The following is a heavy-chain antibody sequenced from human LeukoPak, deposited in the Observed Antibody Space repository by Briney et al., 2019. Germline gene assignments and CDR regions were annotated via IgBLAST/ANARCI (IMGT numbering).Heavy chain of an antibody. CDR3: ARALAENGDY. CDR1: GGSFSGYY. Sequence: SETLSLTCAVYGGSFSGYYWSWIRQPPGKGLEWIGEINHSGSTNYNPSLKSRVTISVDTSENQFSLKLSSVTAADTAVYYCARALAENGDYWGQGTLVTVSS. D-gene: IGHD1-1*01. J-gene: IGHJ4*02. CDR2: INHSGST. V-gene: IGHV4-34*01.